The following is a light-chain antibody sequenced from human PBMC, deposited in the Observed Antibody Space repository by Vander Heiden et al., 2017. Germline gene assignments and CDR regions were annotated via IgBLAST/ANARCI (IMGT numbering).Light chain of an antibody. CDR1: SSNVGGYNY. V-gene: IGLV2-8*01. Sequence: QSALTQPPSASGSPGQSVTIPCTGTSSNVGGYNYVSWYQQHPGKAPKLMIYEVTKRPSGVPDRFSGSKSVNTASLTVSGLQAEDEADYYCSSYAGSSVVFGGGTKLTVL. CDR3: SSYAGSSVV. CDR2: EVT. J-gene: IGLJ2*01.